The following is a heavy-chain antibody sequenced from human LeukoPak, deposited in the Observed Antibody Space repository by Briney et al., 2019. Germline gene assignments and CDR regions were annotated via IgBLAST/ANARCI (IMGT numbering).Heavy chain of an antibody. Sequence: SETLSLTCADYDGSFSGYYWSWIRQPPGKGLEWIGEINHSGITNYNPSLKSRVTISVDTSKNQFSLKLSLVTAADTAVYYCARDWTIFGVNNLDYWGQGTMVTVSS. CDR3: ARDWTIFGVNNLDY. CDR1: DGSFSGYY. CDR2: INHSGIT. J-gene: IGHJ4*02. D-gene: IGHD3-3*01. V-gene: IGHV4-34*01.